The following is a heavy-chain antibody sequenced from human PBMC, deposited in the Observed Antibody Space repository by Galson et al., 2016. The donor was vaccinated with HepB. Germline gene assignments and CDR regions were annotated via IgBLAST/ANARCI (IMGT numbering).Heavy chain of an antibody. CDR2: IKRDGSQI. J-gene: IGHJ4*02. V-gene: IGHV3-7*01. CDR3: AREAERWNYLDY. D-gene: IGHD5-24*01. CDR1: GFTFSDYW. Sequence: SLRLSCAASGFTFSDYWMNWVRQAPGQGLEWVANIKRDGSQIYYVDSVRGRFTISRDNSQNTLSLQMSSLRPEDTAAYYCAREAERWNYLDYWGQGALVTVSS.